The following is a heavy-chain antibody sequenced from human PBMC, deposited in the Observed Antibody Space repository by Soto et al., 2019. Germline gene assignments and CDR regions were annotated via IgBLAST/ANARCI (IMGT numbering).Heavy chain of an antibody. CDR2: ISWNSGSI. CDR1: GFTFDDYA. D-gene: IGHD2-2*01. CDR3: AKDMRSGGIVVVPAARSPRYYCCGMDV. Sequence: GGSLRLSCAASGFTFDDYAMHWVRQAPGKGLEWVSGISWNSGSIGYADSVKGRITISRDNAKNSLYLQMNSLRAEDTALYYCAKDMRSGGIVVVPAARSPRYYCCGMDVWGQGTTVTVSS. V-gene: IGHV3-9*01. J-gene: IGHJ6*02.